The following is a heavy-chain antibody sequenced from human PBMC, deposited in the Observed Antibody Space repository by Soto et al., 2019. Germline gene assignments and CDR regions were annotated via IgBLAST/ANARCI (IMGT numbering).Heavy chain of an antibody. D-gene: IGHD3-9*01. V-gene: IGHV4-59*12. CDR2: IYYRGSI. CDR1: GGSISSYY. Sequence: SETLSLTCTVSGGSISSYYWSWIRQPPGKGLEWIGYIYYRGSINYNPSLKSRVTISVDTSKNQLSLKLSSVTAADTAVYYCASGYDILTGYYQNPTFDYWGQGTLVTVSS. J-gene: IGHJ4*02. CDR3: ASGYDILTGYYQNPTFDY.